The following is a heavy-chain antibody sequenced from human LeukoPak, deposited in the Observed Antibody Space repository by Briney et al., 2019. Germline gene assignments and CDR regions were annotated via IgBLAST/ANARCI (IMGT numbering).Heavy chain of an antibody. CDR2: MNSNSGNT. Sequence: PWASVKVSCKASGYTFTSYDINWVRQATGQGLEWMGWMNSNSGNTGYAQKFQGRVTMTRNTSISTAYMELSSLRSEDTAVYYCARKGLRKNWFDPWGQGTLVTVSS. CDR1: GYTFTSYD. J-gene: IGHJ5*02. V-gene: IGHV1-8*01. CDR3: ARKGLRKNWFDP. D-gene: IGHD1-14*01.